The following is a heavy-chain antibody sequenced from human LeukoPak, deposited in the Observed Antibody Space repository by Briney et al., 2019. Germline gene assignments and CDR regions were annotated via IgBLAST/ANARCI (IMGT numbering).Heavy chain of an antibody. Sequence: GGSPRLSCAASGFTFSSYAMSWVRQAPGKGLEWVANIKQDGSEKYYVDSVKGRFTISRDNAKNSLYLQMNSLRAEDTAVYYCARVQPYVSGSYYPKEDAFDIWGQGTMVTVSS. CDR1: GFTFSSYA. CDR2: IKQDGSEK. V-gene: IGHV3-7*03. D-gene: IGHD3-10*01. J-gene: IGHJ3*02. CDR3: ARVQPYVSGSYYPKEDAFDI.